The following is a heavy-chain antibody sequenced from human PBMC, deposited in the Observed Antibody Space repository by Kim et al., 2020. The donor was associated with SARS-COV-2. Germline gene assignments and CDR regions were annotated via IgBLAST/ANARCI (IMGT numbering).Heavy chain of an antibody. Sequence: SETLSLTCTVSGGSISSSSYYWGWIRQPPGKGLEWIGSIYYSGSTYYNPSLKSRVTISVDTSKNQFSLKLSSVTAADTAVYYCARDSGSYLWGQGTLVTVSS. J-gene: IGHJ4*02. CDR2: IYYSGST. V-gene: IGHV4-39*07. D-gene: IGHD1-26*01. CDR3: ARDSGSYL. CDR1: GGSISSSSYY.